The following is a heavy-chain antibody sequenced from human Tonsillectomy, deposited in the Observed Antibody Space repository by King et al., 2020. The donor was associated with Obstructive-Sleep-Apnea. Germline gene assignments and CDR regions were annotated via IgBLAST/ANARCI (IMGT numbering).Heavy chain of an antibody. CDR3: ARGPHPWSGYYSAGSDY. Sequence: VQLQESGPGLVKPSGTLSLTCAVSGGSISSSNWWSWVRQPPGKGLEWIGEIYHSGSTNYNPSLKSRVTISVDKSKNQFSLKLSSVTAADTAVYYCARGPHPWSGYYSAGSDYWGQGTLVTVSS. CDR1: GGSISSSNW. J-gene: IGHJ4*02. D-gene: IGHD3-3*01. V-gene: IGHV4-4*02. CDR2: IYHSGST.